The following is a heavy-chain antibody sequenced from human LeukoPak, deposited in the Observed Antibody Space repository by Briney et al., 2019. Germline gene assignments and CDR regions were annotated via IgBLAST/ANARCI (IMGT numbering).Heavy chain of an antibody. V-gene: IGHV4-4*07. D-gene: IGHD3-3*01. CDR3: AKPGITIFGVAHDY. CDR2: IYTSGST. J-gene: IGHJ4*02. Sequence: PSETLSLTCTVSGGSISSYYWSWIRQPAGKGLEWIGRIYTSGSTNYNPSLKSRVTMSVDTSKNQFSLKLSSVTAADTAVYYCAKPGITIFGVAHDYWGQGTLVTVSS. CDR1: GGSISSYY.